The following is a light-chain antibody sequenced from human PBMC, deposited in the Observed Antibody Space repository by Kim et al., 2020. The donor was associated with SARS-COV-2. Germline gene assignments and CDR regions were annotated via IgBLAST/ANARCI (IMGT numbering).Light chain of an antibody. J-gene: IGLJ3*02. Sequence: SYELTQPPSVSVAPGKTARISCGGNNIGGKSVHWYQQKPGQAPVVVIYYDSNRPSGIPERFSGSNSGNTATLTISRVEAGDEADYYCQVWDSSSDHLVFGGGTQVTVL. CDR3: QVWDSSSDHLV. V-gene: IGLV3-21*01. CDR2: YDS. CDR1: NIGGKS.